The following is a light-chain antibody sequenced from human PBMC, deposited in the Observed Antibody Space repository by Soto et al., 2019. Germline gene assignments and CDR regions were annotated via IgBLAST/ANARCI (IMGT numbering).Light chain of an antibody. CDR1: SGHSNYA. CDR3: HTWGSVIVV. J-gene: IGLJ2*01. CDR2: LNSDGSH. Sequence: QSVLTQSPSASASLGDSVKLTCTLSSGHSNYAIAWHQQQQEKGTRYLMKLNSDGSHSKGDGIPVRFSGSSSGAELYLTIPSLQSEDDADYYCHTWGSVIVVFGVGTQLTVL. V-gene: IGLV4-69*01.